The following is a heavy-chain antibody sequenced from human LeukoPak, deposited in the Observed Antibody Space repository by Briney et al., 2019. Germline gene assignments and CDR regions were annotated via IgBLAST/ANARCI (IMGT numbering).Heavy chain of an antibody. CDR1: GGSISSGDYY. CDR3: ARACSSSWYLLPYYFDY. D-gene: IGHD6-13*01. CDR2: IYYSGST. V-gene: IGHV4-30-4*08. Sequence: SQTLSLTCTVSGGSISSGDYYWSWIRQPPGKGLEWIGYIYYSGSTYYNPSLKSRVTISVDTSKNQFSLKLSSVTAADTAVYYCARACSSSWYLLPYYFDYWGQGTLVTVSS. J-gene: IGHJ4*02.